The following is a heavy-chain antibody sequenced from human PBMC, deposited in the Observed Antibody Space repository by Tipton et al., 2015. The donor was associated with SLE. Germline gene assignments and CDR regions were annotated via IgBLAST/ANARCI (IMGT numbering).Heavy chain of an antibody. V-gene: IGHV4-34*01. CDR3: ARDPLRYSGYEVDY. CDR1: GGSFSGYY. J-gene: IGHJ4*02. Sequence: TLSLTCAVYGGSFSGYYWSWIRQSPGKGLEWIGEINHSGSTNYNPSLKGRFTISRDNAKNSLYLQMNSLRAEDTAVYYCARDPLRYSGYEVDYWGQGTLVTVSS. D-gene: IGHD5-12*01. CDR2: INHSGST.